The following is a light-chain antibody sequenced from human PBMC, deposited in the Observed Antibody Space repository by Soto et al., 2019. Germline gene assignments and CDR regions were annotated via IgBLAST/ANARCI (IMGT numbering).Light chain of an antibody. V-gene: IGKV3-20*01. CDR1: QTVNNNY. CDR3: QQDSDLPRT. J-gene: IGKJ5*01. CDR2: GAS. Sequence: DILLTHSPGTLSFSPGERAILSCRPTQTVNNNYLAWCQQNPGQAPSLLIYGASSRATGIPDRFSVSASGTDFTLTISRLEPEDFAVYFCQQDSDLPRTFGQGTRLEIK.